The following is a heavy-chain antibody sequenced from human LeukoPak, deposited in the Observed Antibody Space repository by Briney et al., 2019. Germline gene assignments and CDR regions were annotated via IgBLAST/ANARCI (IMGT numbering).Heavy chain of an antibody. J-gene: IGHJ5*02. CDR1: GGSISSYY. V-gene: IGHV4-59*01. CDR2: IYYSGST. CDR3: AREVVAVAGNWFDP. Sequence: SETLPLTCTVSGGSISSYYWSWIRQPPGKGLEWIGYIYYSGSTNYNPSLKSRVTISVDTSKNQFSLKLSSVTAADTAVYYCAREVVAVAGNWFDPWGQGTLVTVSS. D-gene: IGHD6-19*01.